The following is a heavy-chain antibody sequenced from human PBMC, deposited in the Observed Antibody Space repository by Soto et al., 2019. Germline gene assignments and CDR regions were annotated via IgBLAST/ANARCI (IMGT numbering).Heavy chain of an antibody. CDR1: GGSISSSSYY. CDR2: IYYSGST. Sequence: QLQLQESGPGLVKPSETLSLTCTVSGGSISSSSYYWGWIRQPPGKGLEWIGSIYYSGSTYYNPSLKSRVTISVDTSKNQFSLKLSSVTAADTAVYYCAGPNGNARYYYGSDREIDAFDIWGQGTMVTVSS. CDR3: AGPNGNARYYYGSDREIDAFDI. V-gene: IGHV4-39*01. D-gene: IGHD3-10*01. J-gene: IGHJ3*02.